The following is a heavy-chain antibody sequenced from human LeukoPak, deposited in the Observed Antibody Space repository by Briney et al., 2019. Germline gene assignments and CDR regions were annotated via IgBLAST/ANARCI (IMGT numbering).Heavy chain of an antibody. CDR2: IYYSRST. CDR1: GGSISSYY. J-gene: IGHJ5*02. V-gene: IGHV4-59*08. Sequence: KPSETLSLTCTVSGGSISSYYWSWIRQPPGKGLEWIGYIYYSRSTNYNPSLKSRVTISVDTSRNQFSLKLSSVTAADTDVYYCARFQPLPSSWYNGFDPWGQGTLVTVSS. CDR3: ARFQPLPSSWYNGFDP. D-gene: IGHD6-13*01.